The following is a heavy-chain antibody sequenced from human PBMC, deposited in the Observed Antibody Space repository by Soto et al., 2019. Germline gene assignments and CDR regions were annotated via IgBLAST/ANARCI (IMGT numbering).Heavy chain of an antibody. Sequence: PSETLSLTCTVSGGSISSYYWSWIRQPPGKGLEWIGYIYYSGSTNYNPSLKRRGTISVDTSKNQFSLKLSSVTAAHTAVYSCARSNVDWEDYCRQGTLVTVSS. V-gene: IGHV4-59*01. CDR1: GGSISSYY. CDR2: IYYSGST. D-gene: IGHD3-9*01. J-gene: IGHJ4*02. CDR3: ARSNVDWEDY.